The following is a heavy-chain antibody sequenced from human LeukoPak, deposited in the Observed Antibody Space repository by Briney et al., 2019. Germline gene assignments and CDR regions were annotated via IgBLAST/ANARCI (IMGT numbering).Heavy chain of an antibody. Sequence: GGSLRLSCAASGFTFSSYWMSWVRQAPGKGLEWVANIKQDGSEKYYVDSVKGRFTISRDNAKNSLYLQMNSLRAEDTAVYYCARVVDIVATIWFDYWAREPWSPSPQ. V-gene: IGHV3-7*01. CDR2: IKQDGSEK. CDR3: ARVVDIVATIWFDY. D-gene: IGHD5-12*01. J-gene: IGHJ4*02. CDR1: GFTFSSYW.